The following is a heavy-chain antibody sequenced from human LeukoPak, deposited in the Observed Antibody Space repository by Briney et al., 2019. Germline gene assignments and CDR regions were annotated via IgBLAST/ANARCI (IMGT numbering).Heavy chain of an antibody. CDR3: AKGGITMVRGNFDY. Sequence: GGSLRLSCAASGFTFDDYAMHWVRQAPGKGLEWVSGISWNSGSIGYADSVKGRFTISRDNAKNSLYLQMNSLRAEDTALYYCAKGGITMVRGNFDYWGQGTLVTVSS. CDR2: ISWNSGSI. D-gene: IGHD3-10*01. J-gene: IGHJ4*02. CDR1: GFTFDDYA. V-gene: IGHV3-9*01.